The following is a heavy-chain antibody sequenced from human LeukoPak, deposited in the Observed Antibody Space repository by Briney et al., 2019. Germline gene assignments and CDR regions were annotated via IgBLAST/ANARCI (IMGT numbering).Heavy chain of an antibody. V-gene: IGHV3-64D*06. Sequence: TGGSLRLSCSASGFTFSSYAMHWVRQAPGKGLEYVSAISSNGGSTYYADSVKGRFTISRDNSKNTLYLQMSSLRAEDTALYYCVSGYSDGETYYWGQGTLVTVSS. D-gene: IGHD5-18*01. CDR2: ISSNGGST. J-gene: IGHJ4*02. CDR1: GFTFSSYA. CDR3: VSGYSDGETYY.